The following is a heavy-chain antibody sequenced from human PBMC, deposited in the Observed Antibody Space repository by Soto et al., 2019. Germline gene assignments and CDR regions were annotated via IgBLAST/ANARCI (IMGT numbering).Heavy chain of an antibody. J-gene: IGHJ4*01. D-gene: IGHD4-17*01. CDR2: ISGSGGST. V-gene: IGHV3-23*01. CDR1: GFTFSSYA. CDR3: AKGRDYGDYGGVVLDY. Sequence: GGSLRLSCAASGFTFSSYAMSWVRQAPGKGLEWVSAISGSGGSTYYADSVKGRFTISRENSKNTLYLQMNSLRAEDTAVYYCAKGRDYGDYGGVVLDYWGQGTLVTVSS.